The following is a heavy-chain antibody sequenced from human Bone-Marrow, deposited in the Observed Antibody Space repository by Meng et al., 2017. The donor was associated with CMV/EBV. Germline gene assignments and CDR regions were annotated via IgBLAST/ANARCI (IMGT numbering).Heavy chain of an antibody. CDR3: GRGFPAAPRNWFDP. CDR2: INSDGDNT. Sequence: ASRCTFSSYSMHWVRQAQGKGLVWVSRINSDGDNTDYADSVKGRFTISRDNAKNTLYLQMNSLRVEDTAVYYCGRGFPAAPRNWFDPWGQGTLVTVSS. V-gene: IGHV3-74*01. J-gene: IGHJ5*02. CDR1: RCTFSSYS. D-gene: IGHD2-2*01.